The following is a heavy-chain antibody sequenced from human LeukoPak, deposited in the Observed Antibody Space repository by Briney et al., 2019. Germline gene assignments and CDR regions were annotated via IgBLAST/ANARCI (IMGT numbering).Heavy chain of an antibody. CDR3: ARGFYGPPADY. CDR2: IYYSGNT. CDR1: GGSISSGGYY. D-gene: IGHD2-2*01. J-gene: IGHJ4*02. V-gene: IGHV4-31*03. Sequence: SETLSLTCTVSGGSISSGGYYWRWTRQHPGKGPEWIGYIYYSGNTYYNPSLKSRVTISVDTSKNQFSLKLSSVTAADTAVYYCARGFYGPPADYWGQGTLVTVSS.